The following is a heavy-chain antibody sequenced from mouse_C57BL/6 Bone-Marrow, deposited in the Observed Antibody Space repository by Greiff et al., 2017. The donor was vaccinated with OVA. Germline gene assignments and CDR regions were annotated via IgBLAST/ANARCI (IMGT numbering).Heavy chain of an antibody. Sequence: QVQLQQSGAELVKPGASVKLSCKASGYTFTSYWMQWVKQRPGQGLEWIGEIDPSDSDTNYNQKFKGKATLTVDTSSSTAYMQLNSLTSEDSAVYYCASGFFAYWGQGTLVTVSA. J-gene: IGHJ3*01. CDR3: ASGFFAY. CDR1: GYTFTSYW. V-gene: IGHV1-50*01. CDR2: IDPSDSDT. D-gene: IGHD1-2*01.